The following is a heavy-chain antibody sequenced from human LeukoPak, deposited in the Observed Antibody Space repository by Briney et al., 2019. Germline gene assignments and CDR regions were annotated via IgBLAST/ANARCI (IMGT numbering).Heavy chain of an antibody. Sequence: SETLSLTCTVSGGSISSYYWSWIRQPPGKGLEWIGYIDYSGSTNYSPSLKSRVIISVDTSKNQFSLKLSSVTAADTAVCYCARSAAGYPSYFDYWGQGTLVTVSS. D-gene: IGHD6-13*01. CDR2: IDYSGST. V-gene: IGHV4-59*12. CDR3: ARSAAGYPSYFDY. CDR1: GGSISSYY. J-gene: IGHJ4*02.